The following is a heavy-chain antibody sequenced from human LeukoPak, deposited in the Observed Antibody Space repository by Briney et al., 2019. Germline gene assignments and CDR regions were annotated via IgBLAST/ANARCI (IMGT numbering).Heavy chain of an antibody. D-gene: IGHD6-19*01. V-gene: IGHV1-18*01. J-gene: IGHJ6*02. Sequence: GASVKVSCKASGYTFTSYGISWVRQAPGQGLEWMGWISAYNGNTNYAQKLQGRVTMTTDTSTSTAYMELRSLRSDDTAVYYCARDVQQWLALYGMDVWGQGTTVTVSS. CDR2: ISAYNGNT. CDR3: ARDVQQWLALYGMDV. CDR1: GYTFTSYG.